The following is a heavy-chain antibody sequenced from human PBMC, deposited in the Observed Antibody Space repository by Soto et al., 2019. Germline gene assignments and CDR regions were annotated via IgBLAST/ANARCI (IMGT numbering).Heavy chain of an antibody. CDR1: GFTFSGYW. V-gene: IGHV3-7*03. CDR3: ARAPYCTGGSCTSRVPDY. CDR2: IKRDGSEI. Sequence: PGGSLRLSCVASGFTFSGYWMTWVRQAPGKGLEWLANIKRDGSEIYYADSVRGRFTISRDNAKDSLYLQMNSLRAEDTAVYHCARAPYCTGGSCTSRVPDYWGQGTLVTVSS. D-gene: IGHD2-15*01. J-gene: IGHJ4*02.